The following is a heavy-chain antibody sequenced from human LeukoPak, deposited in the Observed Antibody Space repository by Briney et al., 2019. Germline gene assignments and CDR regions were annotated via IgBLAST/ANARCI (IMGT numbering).Heavy chain of an antibody. CDR2: IYHSGST. CDR3: ARESGYMQR. CDR1: GGSISSSSYY. J-gene: IGHJ4*02. V-gene: IGHV4-39*07. Sequence: SEALSLTCTVSGGSISSSSYYWGWIRQPPGKGLEWIGSIYHSGSTYYNPSLKSRVTISVDTSKNQFSLKLSSVTAADTAVYYCARESGYMQRWGQGTLVTVSS. D-gene: IGHD5-18*01.